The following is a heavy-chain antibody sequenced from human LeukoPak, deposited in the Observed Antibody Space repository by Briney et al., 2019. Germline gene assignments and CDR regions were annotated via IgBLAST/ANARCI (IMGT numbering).Heavy chain of an antibody. V-gene: IGHV4-61*08. D-gene: IGHD3-3*01. Sequence: PSETLSLTCTVSGGSINSSDYFWSWIRQPPGKGLEWIGYIYYSGSTNYNPSLKSRVTISVDTSKNQFSLKLSSVTAADTAVYYCARMVAYDFWSGYWGNWFDPWGQGTLVTVSS. J-gene: IGHJ5*02. CDR2: IYYSGST. CDR3: ARMVAYDFWSGYWGNWFDP. CDR1: GGSINSSDYF.